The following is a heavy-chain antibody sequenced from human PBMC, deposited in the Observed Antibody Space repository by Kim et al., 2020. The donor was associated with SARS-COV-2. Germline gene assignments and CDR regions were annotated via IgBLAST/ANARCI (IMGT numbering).Heavy chain of an antibody. CDR1: GFTFSSYS. J-gene: IGHJ6*02. CDR3: ARLYSSSWPTYYYYYGMDV. V-gene: IGHV3-48*02. D-gene: IGHD6-13*01. Sequence: GGSLRLSCAASGFTFSSYSMNWVRQAPGKGLEWVSYISSSSSTIYYADSVKGRFTISRDNAKNSLYLQMNSLRDEDTAVYYCARLYSSSWPTYYYYYGMDVWGQGTTVTVSS. CDR2: ISSSSSTI.